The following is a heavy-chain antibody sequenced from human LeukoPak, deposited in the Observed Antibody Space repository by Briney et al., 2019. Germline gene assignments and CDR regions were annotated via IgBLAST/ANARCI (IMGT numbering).Heavy chain of an antibody. D-gene: IGHD3-16*01. CDR3: AKVAEAHYSYGPAWFDP. J-gene: IGHJ5*02. Sequence: PGGSLRLSCAASGFTFSNYAMRWVRQAPGKGLEWVSAISCSGGSTYYVDSVKGRFTISRDNSRNTLYLQMNSLRAEDTAVYYCAKVAEAHYSYGPAWFDPWGQGTLVTVSS. CDR1: GFTFSNYA. V-gene: IGHV3-23*01. CDR2: ISCSGGST.